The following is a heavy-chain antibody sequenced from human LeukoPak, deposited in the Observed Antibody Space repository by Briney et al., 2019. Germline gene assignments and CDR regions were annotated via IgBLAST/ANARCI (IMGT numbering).Heavy chain of an antibody. D-gene: IGHD6-13*01. CDR2: INHSGST. CDR3: SSGWYLI. CDR1: GGSFSGYY. Sequence: SETLSLTCAAYGGSFSGYYWSWIRQPPGKGLEWIGEINHSGSTNYNPSLKSRVTISVDTSKNQFSLKLSSVTAADTAVYYCSSGWYLIWGQGTLVTVSS. V-gene: IGHV4-34*01. J-gene: IGHJ4*02.